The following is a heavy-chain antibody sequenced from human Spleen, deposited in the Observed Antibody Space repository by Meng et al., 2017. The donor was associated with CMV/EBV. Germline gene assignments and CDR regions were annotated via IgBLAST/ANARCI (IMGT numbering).Heavy chain of an antibody. Sequence: AVSGDPMFNNRWWGWVRQTPGKGLEWIGEVFSGGTTTYKPSLRSRVSMSVDKSKSQISLTLTSVTAADTAVYYCVRKSLCSHISCYDFWGRGTLVTVSS. D-gene: IGHD2-21*01. CDR2: VFSGGTT. J-gene: IGHJ4*02. CDR1: GDPMFNNRW. CDR3: VRKSLCSHISCYDF. V-gene: IGHV4-4*02.